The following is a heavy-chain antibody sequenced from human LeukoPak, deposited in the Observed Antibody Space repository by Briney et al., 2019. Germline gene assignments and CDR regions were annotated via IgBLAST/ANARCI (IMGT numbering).Heavy chain of an antibody. V-gene: IGHV3-48*01. CDR3: ARGLFWFGELSYSMDV. D-gene: IGHD3-10*01. CDR2: ISTGSSPI. CDR1: GFTFGTYA. Sequence: GGSLRLSCAASGFTFGTYAMNWVRQSPGKGLEWVSYISTGSSPIYYADSVKGRFTISRDNAKNSPYLQMHSLRAEDTAIYYCARGLFWFGELSYSMDVWGQGTTVTVSS. J-gene: IGHJ6*02.